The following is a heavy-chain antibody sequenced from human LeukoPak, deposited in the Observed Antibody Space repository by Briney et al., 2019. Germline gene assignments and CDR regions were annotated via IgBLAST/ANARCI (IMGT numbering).Heavy chain of an antibody. CDR3: ATTGYDSSGYYYSYYFDY. D-gene: IGHD3-22*01. V-gene: IGHV1-18*01. J-gene: IGHJ4*02. CDR1: GYTFTSHG. CDR2: ISAYNGNT. Sequence: ASVKVSCKASGYTFTSHGISWVRQAPGQGLEWMGWISAYNGNTNYAQKLQGRVTMTEDTSTDTAYMELSSLRSEDTAVYYCATTGYDSSGYYYSYYFDYWGQGTLVTVSS.